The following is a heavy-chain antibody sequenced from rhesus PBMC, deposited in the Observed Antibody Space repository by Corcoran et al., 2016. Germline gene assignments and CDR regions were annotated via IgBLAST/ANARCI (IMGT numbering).Heavy chain of an antibody. Sequence: QLQLQESGPGLVRPSETLSLTCAVSGGSIAGYFCNWIRQPPGKGLEWIVDMGGTNGNTYYNPSLKSRVTTSTDTSTNQFSLKMNSVTAADTAVYYCVRGDNSNYNHHYWGQGVLVTVAS. D-gene: IGHD4-23*01. CDR1: GGSIAGYF. V-gene: IGHV4S5*01. J-gene: IGHJ4*01. CDR3: VRGDNSNYNHHY. CDR2: MGGTNGNT.